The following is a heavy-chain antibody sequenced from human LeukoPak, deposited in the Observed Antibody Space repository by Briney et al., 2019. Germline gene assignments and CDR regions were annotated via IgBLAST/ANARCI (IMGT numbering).Heavy chain of an antibody. CDR2: ISYDGSNK. J-gene: IGHJ4*02. CDR3: ARDFPYCSGGSCWGYFDY. CDR1: GFTFSSYA. D-gene: IGHD2-15*01. Sequence: GRSLRLSCAASGFTFSSYAMHWVRQAPGKGPEWVAVISYDGSNKYYADSVKGRFTISRDNSKNTLYLQMNSLRAEDTAVYYCARDFPYCSGGSCWGYFDYWGQGTLVTVSS. V-gene: IGHV3-30*04.